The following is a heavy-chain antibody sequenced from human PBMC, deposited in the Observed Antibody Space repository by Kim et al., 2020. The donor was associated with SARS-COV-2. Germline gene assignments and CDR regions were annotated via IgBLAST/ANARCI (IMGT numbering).Heavy chain of an antibody. D-gene: IGHD6-19*01. CDR3: ARGVVAGTLYYYGMDV. CDR1: GFTFSSYD. V-gene: IGHV3-13*05. Sequence: GGSLRLSCAASGFTFSSYDMHWVRQATGKGLEWVSAIGTAGDPYYPGSVKGRFTISRENAKNSLYLQMNSLRAGDTAVYYCARGVVAGTLYYYGMDVWGQGTTVTVSS. J-gene: IGHJ6*02. CDR2: IGTAGDP.